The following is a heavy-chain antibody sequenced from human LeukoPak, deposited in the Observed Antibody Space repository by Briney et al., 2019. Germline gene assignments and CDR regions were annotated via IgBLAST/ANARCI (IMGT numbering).Heavy chain of an antibody. D-gene: IGHD3-3*01. V-gene: IGHV5-51*01. CDR1: GYTFSSYW. Sequence: GESLKISCKGSGYTFSSYWIGWVRQMPGKGLEGMGIIYPGDSDTRYSPSLQGQVTISVDTSIGTAYLQWGSMKASDTAIYYCARQNDFRLDYWGQGTLVTVSS. CDR3: ARQNDFRLDY. CDR2: IYPGDSDT. J-gene: IGHJ4*02.